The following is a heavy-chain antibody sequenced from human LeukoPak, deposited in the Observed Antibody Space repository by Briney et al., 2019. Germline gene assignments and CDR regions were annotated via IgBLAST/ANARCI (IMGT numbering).Heavy chain of an antibody. CDR2: INHSGST. CDR3: ARGKGGSYYGSYYYYYYMDV. J-gene: IGHJ6*03. D-gene: IGHD1-26*01. V-gene: IGHV4-34*01. Sequence: PSETLSLTCAVYGGSFSGYYWSWIRQPPGKGLEWIGEINHSGSTNYNPSLKSRATISVDTSKNQFSLKLSSVTAADTAVYYCARGKGGSYYGSYYYYYYMDVWGKGTTVTVSS. CDR1: GGSFSGYY.